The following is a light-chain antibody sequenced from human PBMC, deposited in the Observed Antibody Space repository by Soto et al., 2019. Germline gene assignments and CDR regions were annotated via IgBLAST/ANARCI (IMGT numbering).Light chain of an antibody. CDR2: DVT. CDR3: TSYTSDSSVI. Sequence: QSALTQPASVSGSPGQSVTISCTGTSSDIGGYRYVSWYQQRPGKAPKLMIHDVTNRPSGVSDRFSGSESGNTASLTISGLQAEDEADYYCTSYTSDSSVIFGGGTKVTVL. J-gene: IGLJ2*01. V-gene: IGLV2-14*03. CDR1: SSDIGGYRY.